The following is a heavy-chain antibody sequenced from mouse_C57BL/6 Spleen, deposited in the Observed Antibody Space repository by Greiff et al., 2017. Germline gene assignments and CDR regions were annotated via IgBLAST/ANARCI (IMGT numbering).Heavy chain of an antibody. V-gene: IGHV5-12*01. CDR3: ARHGVYYGSSYWYFDV. D-gene: IGHD1-1*01. J-gene: IGHJ1*03. Sequence: EVKLMESGGGLVQPGGSLKLSCAASGFTFSDYYMYWVRQTPEKRLEWVAYISNGGGSTYYPDTVKGRFTISRDNAKNTLYLQMSRLKSEDTAMYYCARHGVYYGSSYWYFDVWGTGTTVTVSS. CDR1: GFTFSDYY. CDR2: ISNGGGST.